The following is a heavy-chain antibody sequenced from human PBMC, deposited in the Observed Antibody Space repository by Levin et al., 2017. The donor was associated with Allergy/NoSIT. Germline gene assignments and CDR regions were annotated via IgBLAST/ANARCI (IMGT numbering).Heavy chain of an antibody. V-gene: IGHV3-48*04. J-gene: IGHJ6*02. D-gene: IGHD2-2*01. Sequence: SCAASGFTFSSYSMNWVRQAPGKGLEWVSYISSSSSTIYYADSVKGRFTISRDNAKNSLYLQMNSLRAEDTAVYYCARARRYCISTSCYLGGYYDDGMDVWGQGTTVTVSS. CDR1: GFTFSSYS. CDR3: ARARRYCISTSCYLGGYYDDGMDV. CDR2: ISSSSSTI.